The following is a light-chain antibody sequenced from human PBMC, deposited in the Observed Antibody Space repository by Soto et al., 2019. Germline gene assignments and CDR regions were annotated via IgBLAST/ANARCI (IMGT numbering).Light chain of an antibody. CDR2: EVS. J-gene: IGLJ1*01. CDR3: SSYTSSSTPYV. Sequence: QSVLTQPASVSGSPGQSITISCTGTSSDVGGYNYVSWYQQHPGKAPKLMIYEVSTRPSGVSNRFSGSKSGNTASLTISGLQAEDEADYYCSSYTSSSTPYVFGPGTKGTVL. V-gene: IGLV2-14*01. CDR1: SSDVGGYNY.